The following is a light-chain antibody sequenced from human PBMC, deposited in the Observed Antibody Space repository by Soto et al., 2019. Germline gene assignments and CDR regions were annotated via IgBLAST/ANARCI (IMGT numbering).Light chain of an antibody. CDR2: DAS. CDR1: QSISSW. CDR3: QQYNSYSYT. Sequence: DIQMTQSPSTLSASVGDRVTITCRASQSISSWLAWYQQKPGKAPKLLIYDASSLESGVPSRFSGSGSGTEFPPTISSLQNDDFATYYCQQYNSYSYTFGQGTKLEIK. J-gene: IGKJ2*01. V-gene: IGKV1-5*01.